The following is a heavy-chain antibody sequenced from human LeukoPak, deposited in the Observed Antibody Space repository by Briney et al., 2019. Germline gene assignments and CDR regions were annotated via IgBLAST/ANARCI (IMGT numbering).Heavy chain of an antibody. V-gene: IGHV3-23*01. CDR2: IRGSGGST. CDR3: AKEPLLRYFDWLPTFFDY. J-gene: IGHJ4*02. Sequence: GGSLRLSCAASGFTFSSYARSGVGQAPGKGRGGVSAIRGSGGSTYYADSVKGRFTISRDNSKNTLYLQMNSLRAEDTAVYYCAKEPLLRYFDWLPTFFDYWGQGTLVTVSS. CDR1: GFTFSSYA. D-gene: IGHD3-9*01.